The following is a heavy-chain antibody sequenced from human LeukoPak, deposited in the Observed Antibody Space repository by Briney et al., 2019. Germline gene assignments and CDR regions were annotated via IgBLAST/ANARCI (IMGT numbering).Heavy chain of an antibody. Sequence: GASVKVSCKASGGTFSSYAISWVRQAPGQGLEWMGRIIPILGIANYAQKFQGRVTITADKSTSTAYMELSSLRSEDTAVYYCATGGAAPIWFDPWGQGTLVTVSS. J-gene: IGHJ5*02. CDR3: ATGGAAPIWFDP. CDR2: IIPILGIA. V-gene: IGHV1-69*04. CDR1: GGTFSSYA. D-gene: IGHD6-25*01.